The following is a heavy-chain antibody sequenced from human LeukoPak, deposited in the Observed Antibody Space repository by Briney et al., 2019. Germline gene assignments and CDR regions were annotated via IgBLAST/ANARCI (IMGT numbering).Heavy chain of an antibody. CDR1: GFTFSSYG. Sequence: GGSLRLSCAASGFTFSSYGMHWVRQAPGKGLEWVAFIRYDGSNKYYADSVKGRLTISRDNSKNTLYLQMNSLRAEDTAVYYCAKDTFRWGSFDYWGQGTLVTVSS. J-gene: IGHJ4*02. D-gene: IGHD7-27*01. CDR2: IRYDGSNK. V-gene: IGHV3-30*02. CDR3: AKDTFRWGSFDY.